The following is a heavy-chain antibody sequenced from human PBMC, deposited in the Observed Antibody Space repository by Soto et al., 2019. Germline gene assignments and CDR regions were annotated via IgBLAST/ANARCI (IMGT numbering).Heavy chain of an antibody. D-gene: IGHD6-13*01. V-gene: IGHV1-69*02. CDR3: ARHIAAAAPVDY. Sequence: GASVKVSCKASGGTYSSYTISWVRQAPGQGLEWMGRIIPILGIANYAQKFQGRVTITADKSTSTAYMELSSLRSEDTAVYYCARHIAAAAPVDYWGQGTLVTVSS. J-gene: IGHJ4*02. CDR2: IIPILGIA. CDR1: GGTYSSYT.